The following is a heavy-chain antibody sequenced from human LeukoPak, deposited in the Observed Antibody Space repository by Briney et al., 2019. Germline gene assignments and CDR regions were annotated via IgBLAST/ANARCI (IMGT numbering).Heavy chain of an antibody. CDR1: GFTFSSYS. D-gene: IGHD3-10*01. CDR2: ISSSSSYI. J-gene: IGHJ5*02. Sequence: GGSLRLSCAASGFTFSSYSMNWVRQAPGKGLDWVSSISSSSSYICYADSVKGRFTISRDNAKNSLYLQMNSLRAEDTAVYYCARGGRGPWGQGTLVTVSS. V-gene: IGHV3-21*01. CDR3: ARGGRGP.